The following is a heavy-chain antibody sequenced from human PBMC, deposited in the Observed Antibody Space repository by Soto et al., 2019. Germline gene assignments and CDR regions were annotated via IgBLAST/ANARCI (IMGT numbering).Heavy chain of an antibody. D-gene: IGHD3-22*01. CDR1: GFTFNKYS. V-gene: IGHV3-21*02. CDR2: ITSKTGDQ. Sequence: EVRLVESGGGLVKPGGSLRLSCVASGFTFNKYSMNWVRQAPGKGLEWVSSITSKTGDQYYAASVECRFIISRDNTKNSLSLQGTSLRDEDTAVDYCARDLMPNDRGLGDLAYWGQGTLVTVSS. CDR3: ARDLMPNDRGLGDLAY. J-gene: IGHJ4*02.